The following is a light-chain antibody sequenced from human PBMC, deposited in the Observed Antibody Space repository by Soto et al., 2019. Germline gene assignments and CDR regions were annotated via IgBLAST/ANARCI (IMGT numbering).Light chain of an antibody. Sequence: IVLTHSPGTLSLSPGERATLSFRASQTVSNNYLAWCQQKPGQAPRLLIYAASTRATGIPARFSGSGSGTEFTLTISSLQSEDFAVYYCQQYTEWPLTFGGGTKVDIK. CDR1: QTVSNN. CDR3: QQYTEWPLT. CDR2: AAS. V-gene: IGKV3-15*01. J-gene: IGKJ4*01.